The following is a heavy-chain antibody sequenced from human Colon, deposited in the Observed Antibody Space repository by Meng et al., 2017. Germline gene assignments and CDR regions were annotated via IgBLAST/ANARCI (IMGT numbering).Heavy chain of an antibody. CDR3: ARGYRGSTYFAY. D-gene: IGHD3-16*01. CDR2: IYDNGYT. J-gene: IGHJ4*02. V-gene: IGHV4-30-2*06. CDR1: GDSVTSALSS. Sequence: QVHLQVYGPSLVKPSQTLALNCAVSGDSVTSALSSWSWIRQSPGKGLELIGNIYDNGYTYYSPSLRSRVTISVDRSNNQFSLNFNSVTAADTAVYFCARGYRGSTYFAYWVQGILVTVSS.